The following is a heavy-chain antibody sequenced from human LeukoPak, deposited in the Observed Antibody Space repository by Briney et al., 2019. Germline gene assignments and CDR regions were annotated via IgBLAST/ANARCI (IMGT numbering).Heavy chain of an antibody. Sequence: PSETLSLTCTVSGGSISSYYWNWIRQPPGKGLEWIGYLYYSGSTNYSPSLKSRVTISVDTSKNQFSLKLSSVTAADTAVYYCARDRPGGSSFDYWGQGTLVTVSS. J-gene: IGHJ4*02. CDR1: GGSISSYY. CDR2: LYYSGST. D-gene: IGHD3-16*01. V-gene: IGHV4-59*01. CDR3: ARDRPGGSSFDY.